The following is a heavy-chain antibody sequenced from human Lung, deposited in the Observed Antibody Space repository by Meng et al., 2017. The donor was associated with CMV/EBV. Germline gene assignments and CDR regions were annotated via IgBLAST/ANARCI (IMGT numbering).Heavy chain of an antibody. D-gene: IGHD7-27*01. CDR1: GGSFSEYD. J-gene: IGHJ4*02. V-gene: IGHV4-34*01. CDR3: ARRSPNWGLGD. Sequence: SXTXSLTCAVYGGSFSEYDWSWIRQSPGKGLEWIGEINHSGNTTYNPSLKSRATVSIDASKRQFSLKLYSVTAADTAVYYCARRSPNWGLGDWGQGTLVTVSS. CDR2: INHSGNT.